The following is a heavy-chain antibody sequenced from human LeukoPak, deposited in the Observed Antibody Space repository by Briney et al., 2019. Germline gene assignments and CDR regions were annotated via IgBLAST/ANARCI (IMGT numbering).Heavy chain of an antibody. Sequence: GGSLRLSCAASGFTFSSYSMNWVRQAPGKGLEWVSSISSSSSYICYADSVKGRFTISRDSAKNSLYLQMNSLRAEDTAVYYCARDLRTTVTTSTYFDLWGRGTLVTVSS. J-gene: IGHJ2*01. CDR1: GFTFSSYS. CDR2: ISSSSSYI. V-gene: IGHV3-21*01. D-gene: IGHD4-17*01. CDR3: ARDLRTTVTTSTYFDL.